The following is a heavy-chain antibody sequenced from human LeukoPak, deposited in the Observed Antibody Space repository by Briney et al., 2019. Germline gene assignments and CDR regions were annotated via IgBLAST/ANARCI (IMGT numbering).Heavy chain of an antibody. V-gene: IGHV4-59*08. J-gene: IGHJ4*02. CDR1: GGSISSYY. D-gene: IGHD5-12*01. CDR3: ARATSIKFDY. CDR2: IYYSGST. Sequence: PSETLSLTCTVSGGSISSYYWSWIRQPPGKGLEWIGYIYYSGSTNYNPSLKSRVTISVDTSKNQFSLKLSSVTAADTAVYYCARATSIKFDYWGQGTLVTVSS.